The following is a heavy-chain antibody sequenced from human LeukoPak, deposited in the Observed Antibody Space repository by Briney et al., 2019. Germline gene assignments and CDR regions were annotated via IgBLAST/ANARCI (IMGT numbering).Heavy chain of an antibody. J-gene: IGHJ4*02. CDR3: ARDTYDSSGSYLFDY. CDR2: IYSGDST. V-gene: IGHV3-53*01. Sequence: PGGSLRLSCAASGFTVSSNYMSWVRQAQGKGLEWVSVIYSGDSTYYADSVKGRFTISRDNSKNTLYLQMNSLRAEDTAVYYCARDTYDSSGSYLFDYWGQGTLVTVSS. D-gene: IGHD3-22*01. CDR1: GFTVSSNY.